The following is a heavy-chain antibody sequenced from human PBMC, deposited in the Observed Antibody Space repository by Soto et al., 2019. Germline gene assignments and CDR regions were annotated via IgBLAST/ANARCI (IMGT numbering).Heavy chain of an antibody. V-gene: IGHV3-30*03. CDR1: GFTFSSYG. CDR2: ISYDGSNK. Sequence: QVQLVESGGGVVQPGRSLRLSCAASGFTFSSYGMHWVRQAPGKGLEWVAVISYDGSNKYYADSVKGRFTISRDNSKNTLYIQMTSLRAEDTGVYYCAIATGKDIGLSHWGQGTLVTVSS. D-gene: IGHD2-8*01. CDR3: AIATGKDIGLSH. J-gene: IGHJ4*02.